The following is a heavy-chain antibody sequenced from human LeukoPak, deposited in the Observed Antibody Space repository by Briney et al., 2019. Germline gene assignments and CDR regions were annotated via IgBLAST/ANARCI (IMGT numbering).Heavy chain of an antibody. V-gene: IGHV4-34*01. D-gene: IGHD6-19*01. CDR3: ARTLSTTVAYNWFFP. Sequence: SETLSLTCAVYGGSFSGYYWSWIRQPPGKGLEWIGEMNHSGSTNYNPSLKSRVTISVDTSKNQYSLKLSSVTAATTTVSSCARTLSTTVAYNWFFPWGQGTLVTVSS. J-gene: IGHJ5*02. CDR1: GGSFSGYY. CDR2: MNHSGST.